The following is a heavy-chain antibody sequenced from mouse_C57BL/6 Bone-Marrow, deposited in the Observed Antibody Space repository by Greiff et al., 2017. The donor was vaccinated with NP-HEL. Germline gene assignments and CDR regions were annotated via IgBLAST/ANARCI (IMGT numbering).Heavy chain of an antibody. J-gene: IGHJ2*01. Sequence: QVQLQQPGAELVMPGASVKLSCKASGYTFTSYWMHWVKQRPGQGLEWIGEIDPSDSYTNYNQKFKGKSTLTVDKSSSTAYMQLSSLTSEDSAVYYSVEGCTSTVEYYFDYWGQGTTLTVSS. CDR3: VEGCTSTVEYYFDY. CDR1: GYTFTSYW. CDR2: IDPSDSYT. D-gene: IGHD1-1*01. V-gene: IGHV1-69*01.